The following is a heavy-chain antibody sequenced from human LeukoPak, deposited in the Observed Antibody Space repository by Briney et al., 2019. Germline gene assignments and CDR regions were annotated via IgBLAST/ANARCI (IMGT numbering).Heavy chain of an antibody. CDR2: IRYDGSNK. CDR3: AKDKRRQSSGYQFDY. CDR1: GFTFSSYG. Sequence: GGSLRLSCAASGFTFSSYGMHWVRQAPGKGLEWVAFIRYDGSNKYYADSVKGRFTISRDNSKNTLYLQMNSLRAEDTAVYYCAKDKRRQSSGYQFDYWGQGTLVTVSS. J-gene: IGHJ4*02. V-gene: IGHV3-30*02. D-gene: IGHD6-19*01.